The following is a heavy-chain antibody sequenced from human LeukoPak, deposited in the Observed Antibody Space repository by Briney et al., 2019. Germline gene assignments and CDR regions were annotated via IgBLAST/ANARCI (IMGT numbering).Heavy chain of an antibody. CDR1: GYTFTSYY. Sequence: ASVKVSCKASGYTFTSYYVHWVRQAPGEGLEWMGIINPSGGSTSYAQKFQGRVTMTRDMSTSTVYMELSSLRSEDTAVYYCARGGKYSSGWFPSPDYWGQGTLVTVSS. D-gene: IGHD6-19*01. CDR2: INPSGGST. J-gene: IGHJ4*02. V-gene: IGHV1-46*01. CDR3: ARGGKYSSGWFPSPDY.